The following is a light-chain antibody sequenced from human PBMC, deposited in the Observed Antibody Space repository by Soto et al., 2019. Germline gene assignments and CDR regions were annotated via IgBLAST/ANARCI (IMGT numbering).Light chain of an antibody. V-gene: IGLV2-8*01. J-gene: IGLJ1*01. Sequence: QSVLTQPPSASGSPGQSVTISRTGTSSDVGGYNYVSWYQQHPGKAPKLMIYEVSKRPSGVPDRFSGSKSGNTASLTVSGLQAEDEADYYCSSYAGSFYVFGTGTKLTVL. CDR1: SSDVGGYNY. CDR3: SSYAGSFYV. CDR2: EVS.